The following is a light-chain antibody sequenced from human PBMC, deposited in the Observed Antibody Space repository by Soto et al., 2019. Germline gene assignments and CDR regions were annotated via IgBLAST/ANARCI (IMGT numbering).Light chain of an antibody. V-gene: IGKV3-15*01. Sequence: EIVLTQSPGTLSLSPGERATLSCRASQSVSSNLAWYQQKPGQAPRLLIYGASIRATGIPARFSGSGSGTEFTLTISSLQPDDFATYYCQQYNSYSFGQGTKVDIK. CDR1: QSVSSN. J-gene: IGKJ1*01. CDR3: QQYNSYS. CDR2: GAS.